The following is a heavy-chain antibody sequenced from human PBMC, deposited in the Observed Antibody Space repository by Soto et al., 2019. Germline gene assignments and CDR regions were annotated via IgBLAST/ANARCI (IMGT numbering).Heavy chain of an antibody. D-gene: IGHD3-10*01. CDR1: GYPFTTYY. CDR3: ATDDYGIFPY. V-gene: IGHV1-2*02. J-gene: IGHJ4*02. Sequence: ASVKVSCKVSGYPFTTYYIHWVRQAPGQGLEWMGWIDPRSGGTVYEQKFQGRVTMARDTSISTVYMDLSGLTSDDTALYYCATDDYGIFPYWGQGSLVTVSS. CDR2: IDPRSGGT.